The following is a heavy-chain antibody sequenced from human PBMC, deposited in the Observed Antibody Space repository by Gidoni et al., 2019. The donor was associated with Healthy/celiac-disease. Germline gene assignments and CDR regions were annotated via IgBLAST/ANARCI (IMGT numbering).Heavy chain of an antibody. CDR1: GFTFSNAW. Sequence: EVPLVESGGGLVKPGGSLRLSCAASGFTFSNAWMNWVRQAPGKGLEWVGRIKSKTDGGTTDYAAPVKGRFTISSDDSKNTLYLQMNSLKTEDTAVYYCTTDVKNYYDSSGYYDAFDYWGQGTLVTVSS. CDR2: IKSKTDGGTT. V-gene: IGHV3-15*07. CDR3: TTDVKNYYDSSGYYDAFDY. D-gene: IGHD3-22*01. J-gene: IGHJ4*02.